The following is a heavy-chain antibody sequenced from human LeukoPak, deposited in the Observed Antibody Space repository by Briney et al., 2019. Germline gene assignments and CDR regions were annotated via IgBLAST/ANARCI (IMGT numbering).Heavy chain of an antibody. CDR1: GFTFSNAW. J-gene: IGHJ4*02. CDR3: ARDHPNCSGGSCYSIFDY. Sequence: GGSLRLSCTASGFTFSNAWMSWVRQAPGKGLEWVSVIYSGGSTYYADSVKGRFTISRDNSKNTLYLQMNSLRAEDTAVYYCARDHPNCSGGSCYSIFDYWGQGTLVTVSS. D-gene: IGHD2-15*01. V-gene: IGHV3-53*01. CDR2: IYSGGST.